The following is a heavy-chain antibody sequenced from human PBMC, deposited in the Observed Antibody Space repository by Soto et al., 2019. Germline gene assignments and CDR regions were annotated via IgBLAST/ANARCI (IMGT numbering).Heavy chain of an antibody. CDR3: AKGRYDSSGYYFEGDAFDI. D-gene: IGHD3-22*01. Sequence: AGGSLRLSCAASGFTFDDYTMHWVRQAPGKGLEWVPLISWDGGSTYYADSVKGRFTISRDNSKNSLYLQMNSLRTEDTALYYCAKGRYDSSGYYFEGDAFDIWGQGTMVTVSS. J-gene: IGHJ3*02. CDR1: GFTFDDYT. CDR2: ISWDGGST. V-gene: IGHV3-43*01.